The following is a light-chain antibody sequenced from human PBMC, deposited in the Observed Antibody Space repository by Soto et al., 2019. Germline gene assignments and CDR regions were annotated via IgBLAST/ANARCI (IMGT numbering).Light chain of an antibody. Sequence: DIQMTQSPSPLSASVGDIVTITCRASQTIASWLAWYQQRPGKPPNLLIYKASTLASGVPSRFSGSGSGTEFTLTINRLQPDDFAPYYCQQYHIYSGTVGQGTKVQIK. CDR2: KAS. CDR3: QQYHIYSGT. V-gene: IGKV1-5*03. J-gene: IGKJ1*01. CDR1: QTIASW.